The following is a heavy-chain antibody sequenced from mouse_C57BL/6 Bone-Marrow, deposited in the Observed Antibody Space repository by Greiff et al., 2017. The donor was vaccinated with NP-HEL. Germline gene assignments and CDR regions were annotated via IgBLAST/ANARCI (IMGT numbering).Heavy chain of an antibody. CDR3: AGDYYSSWYFAV. CDR1: GFPITSGYY. J-gene: IGHJ1*03. CDR2: ITHSGET. Sequence: VKLMESGPGLVKPSQSLFLTCSITGFPITSGYYWFWIRQPPGKPLEWMGYITHSGETFYNPSLYSPIFITRETSKNQFFLQLNSVTTEDTTMYYCAGDYYSSWYFAVWGTGTTVTVSS. D-gene: IGHD2-12*01. V-gene: IGHV12-3*01.